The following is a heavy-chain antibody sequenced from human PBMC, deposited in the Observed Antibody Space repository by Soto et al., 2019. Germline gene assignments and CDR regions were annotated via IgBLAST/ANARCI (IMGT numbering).Heavy chain of an antibody. J-gene: IGHJ4*02. CDR3: ARGLQLWLRRINNGYSG. CDR1: GGTFSTYA. D-gene: IGHD5-12*01. CDR2: IIPMFGTA. V-gene: IGHV1-69*05. Sequence: QVQLVQSGAEVKKPESSVKVSCKAPGGTFSTYAISWVRQAPGQGLEWMGGIIPMFGTANYAQRFQDRVTXTXXESTNTVYMELSSLRSEDTAVYFCARGLQLWLRRINNGYSGWGQGTLVTVSS.